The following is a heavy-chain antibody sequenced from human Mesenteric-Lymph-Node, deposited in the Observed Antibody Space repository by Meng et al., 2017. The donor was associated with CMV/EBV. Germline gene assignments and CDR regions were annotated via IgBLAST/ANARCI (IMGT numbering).Heavy chain of an antibody. CDR2: INHSGST. CDR3: ARHQRWLKSEGGFNY. J-gene: IGHJ4*02. Sequence: VAVEEWGAGLLKPSETLSLTCAVYGGSFSGYYWSWIRQPPGKGLEWIGEINHSGSTNYNPSLKSRVTISVDTSKNQFSLKLSSVTAADTAVYYCARHQRWLKSEGGFNYWGQGTLVTVSS. CDR1: GGSFSGYY. V-gene: IGHV4-34*01. D-gene: IGHD4-23*01.